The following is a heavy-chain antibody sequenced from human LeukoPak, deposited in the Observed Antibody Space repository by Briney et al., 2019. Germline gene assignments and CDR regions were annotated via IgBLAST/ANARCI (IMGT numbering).Heavy chain of an antibody. CDR3: ARDRVRYCSSTSCYTADY. D-gene: IGHD2-2*02. CDR2: ISYDGSNK. J-gene: IGHJ4*02. CDR1: GFTFSSYA. V-gene: IGHV3-30-3*01. Sequence: GGSLRLSCAASGFTFSSYAMHWVRQAPGKGLEWVAVISYDGSNKYYADSVKGRFIISRDNSKNTLYLQMNSLRAEDTAVYYCARDRVRYCSSTSCYTADYWGQGTLVTVSS.